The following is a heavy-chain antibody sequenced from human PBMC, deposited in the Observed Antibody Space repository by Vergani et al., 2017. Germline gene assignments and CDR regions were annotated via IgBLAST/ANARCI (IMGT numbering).Heavy chain of an antibody. D-gene: IGHD1-7*01. CDR2: IYYSGST. CDR3: ARGGWNYEIGPTIYCFDY. V-gene: IGHV4-31*02. Sequence: LEESGGGSVKPGGSLRLSCAASGFKFSDHYMSWICQHPGKGLEWIGYIYYSGSTYYNPSLKSRVTISVDTSKNQFSLKLSSVTAADTAVYYCARGGWNYEIGPTIYCFDYWGQGTLVTVSS. J-gene: IGHJ4*02. CDR1: GFKFSDHY.